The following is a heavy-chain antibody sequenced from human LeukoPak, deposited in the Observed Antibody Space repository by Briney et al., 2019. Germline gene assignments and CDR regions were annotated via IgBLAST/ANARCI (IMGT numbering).Heavy chain of an antibody. D-gene: IGHD5-24*01. J-gene: IGHJ4*02. V-gene: IGHV3-23*01. Sequence: GALRLSCAASGFTFSRYSMNWVRQAPGKGLEWVSAISGSGSSGGSTYYADSVKGRFTISRDNSKNTLYLQMNSLRAEDTAVYYCAKSGYNRFDYWGQGTLVTVSS. CDR2: ISGSGSSGGST. CDR1: GFTFSRYS. CDR3: AKSGYNRFDY.